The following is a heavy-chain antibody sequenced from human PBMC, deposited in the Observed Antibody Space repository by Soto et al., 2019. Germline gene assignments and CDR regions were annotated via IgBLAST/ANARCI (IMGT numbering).Heavy chain of an antibody. Sequence: EVQLVESGGGLVKPGGSLRLSCAASGFSFSTYNMNWVRQAPGKGLEWVSSIDASSTHIYYADSVKGRFTISRDNGKSSLYLQMDSLRAEDTALYYCVRQQYAVLVDPGGQGTLVIVSS. CDR1: GFSFSTYN. CDR3: VRQQYAVLVDP. CDR2: IDASSTHI. D-gene: IGHD2-8*01. V-gene: IGHV3-21*01. J-gene: IGHJ5*02.